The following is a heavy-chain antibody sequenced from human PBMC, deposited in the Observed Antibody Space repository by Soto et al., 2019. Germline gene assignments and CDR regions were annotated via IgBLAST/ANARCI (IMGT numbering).Heavy chain of an antibody. CDR3: TTRGYSSGWYYFDY. D-gene: IGHD6-19*01. J-gene: IGHJ4*02. CDR2: IKSKTDGGTT. Sequence: PVGSLRLFCAASGFTFSNAWMSWGRQAPGKGLEWVGRIKSKTDGGTTDYAAPVKGRFTISRDDSKNTLYLQMNSLKTEDAAVYYCTTRGYSSGWYYFDYWGQGTLVTVSS. V-gene: IGHV3-15*01. CDR1: GFTFSNAW.